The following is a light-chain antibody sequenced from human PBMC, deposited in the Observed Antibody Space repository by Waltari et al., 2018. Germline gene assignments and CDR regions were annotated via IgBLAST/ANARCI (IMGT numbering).Light chain of an antibody. J-gene: IGKJ4*01. CDR3: QQRANWPPLT. CDR1: QSVSTF. CDR2: HAS. Sequence: EIVLTQSPATLSLSPGERATLSCRARQSVSTFLAWYQQKPGQSPRLLIYHASNRANGIPARFSGSASGTDFTLTISSLEPEDFAVYYCQQRANWPPLTFGGGTKVEI. V-gene: IGKV3-11*01.